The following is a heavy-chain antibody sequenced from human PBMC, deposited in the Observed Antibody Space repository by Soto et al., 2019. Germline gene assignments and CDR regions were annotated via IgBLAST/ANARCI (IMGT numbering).Heavy chain of an antibody. CDR1: GFFLRDFG. V-gene: IGHV3-33*01. D-gene: IGHD6-19*01. Sequence: QVQLVESGGGVVQPGGSLRLSCVASGFFLRDFGMHWVRQAPGKGLEWVSVIWYDGSNTYQGESVKGRFTMSRDISKNTLYLQMDSLRPEDTAVYYCAMAMAGKWRPFDYWVHGTLVTASS. CDR3: AMAMAGKWRPFDY. J-gene: IGHJ4*01. CDR2: IWYDGSNT.